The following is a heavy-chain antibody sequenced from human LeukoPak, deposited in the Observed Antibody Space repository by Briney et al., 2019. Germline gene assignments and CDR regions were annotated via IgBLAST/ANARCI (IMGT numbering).Heavy chain of an antibody. D-gene: IGHD5-18*01. V-gene: IGHV4-59*01. Sequence: ASETLSLTCTVSGGSISSYYWSWIRQPPGKGLEWIGYIYYSGSTNYNPSLKSRVTISVDTSKNQFSLKLSSVTAADTAVCYCARDRRYSHGYDYWGQGTLVTVSS. CDR2: IYYSGST. CDR1: GGSISSYY. J-gene: IGHJ4*02. CDR3: ARDRRYSHGYDY.